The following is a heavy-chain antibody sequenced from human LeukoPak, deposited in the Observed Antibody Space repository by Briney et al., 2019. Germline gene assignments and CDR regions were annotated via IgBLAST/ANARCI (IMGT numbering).Heavy chain of an antibody. V-gene: IGHV1-18*01. CDR3: ARLNSAANFLDY. Sequence: ASVRVSCTASGYTFSIYDITWGRQAPGQGLDWMGWITPYNGNTDYVQKVQCRVTMTADTSTSTAYMELRSLISDDTAVYYCARLNSAANFLDYWGQGTLVTVSS. CDR2: ITPYNGNT. J-gene: IGHJ4*02. D-gene: IGHD2-15*01. CDR1: GYTFSIYD.